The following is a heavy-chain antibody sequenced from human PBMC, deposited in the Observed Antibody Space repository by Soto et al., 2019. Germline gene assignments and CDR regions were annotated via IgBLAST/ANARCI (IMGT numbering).Heavy chain of an antibody. CDR1: GYTFTSYG. D-gene: IGHD3-3*01. CDR3: ARSSDYDFCSGYYMSPARGMVV. J-gene: IGHJ6*02. Sequence: QVQLVQSGAEVKKPGASVKVSCKASGYTFTSYGISWVRQAPGQGLEWTGWISAYNGNTNYAQKLNGGVTMTTDTSMSRAYMELRSLRSDDTAGYACARSSDYDFCSGYYMSPARGMVVWGQGTTVTVS. V-gene: IGHV1-18*01. CDR2: ISAYNGNT.